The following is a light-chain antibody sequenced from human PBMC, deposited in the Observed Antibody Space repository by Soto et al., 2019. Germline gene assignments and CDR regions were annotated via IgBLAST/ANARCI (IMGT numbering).Light chain of an antibody. CDR1: SGYVGTYSL. J-gene: IGLJ1*01. V-gene: IGLV2-14*02. CDR2: EGH. Sequence: QSVLAQPASVSGSPGQSITISCTGASGYVGTYSLVSWYQQHPGKAPKVVIYEGHKRPSGVPDRFSGSTSVNTASLTISGLQAADEADYYCSLYTSENTHVFGNGTKVTVL. CDR3: SLYTSENTHV.